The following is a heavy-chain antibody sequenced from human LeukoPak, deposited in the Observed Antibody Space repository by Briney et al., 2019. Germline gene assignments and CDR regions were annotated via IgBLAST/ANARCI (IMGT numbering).Heavy chain of an antibody. V-gene: IGHV1-18*01. Sequence: ASVKVSCKASGYTFNSYGISWVRQAPGQGLEWMEWISAYNGNTNYAQKLQGRVTMTTDTSTSTAYMELRSLRSDDTAVYYCARDHLDGITGTTQPIFDYWGQGTLVTVSS. CDR2: ISAYNGNT. D-gene: IGHD1-7*01. CDR1: GYTFNSYG. CDR3: ARDHLDGITGTTQPIFDY. J-gene: IGHJ4*02.